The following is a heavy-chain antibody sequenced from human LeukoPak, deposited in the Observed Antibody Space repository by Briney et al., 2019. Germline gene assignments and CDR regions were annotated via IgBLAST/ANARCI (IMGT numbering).Heavy chain of an antibody. D-gene: IGHD1-26*01. J-gene: IGHJ4*02. CDR3: AALGDSIY. CDR1: GFTFSSYW. V-gene: IGHV3-7*01. CDR2: IKQDGSGK. Sequence: GGSLRLSCAVSGFTFSSYWMNWVRQAPGKGLEWVANIKQDGSGKNYVDSVKGRFTISRDNAKSSLFLQMNDLRAGDTAVYFCAALGDSIYWGQGTLVTVSS.